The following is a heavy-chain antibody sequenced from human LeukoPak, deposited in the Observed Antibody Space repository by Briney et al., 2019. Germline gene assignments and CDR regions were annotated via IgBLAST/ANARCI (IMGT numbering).Heavy chain of an antibody. V-gene: IGHV3-30*18. Sequence: GRSLRLSCAASGFTFSSYGMHWVRQAPGKGLEWVAVISYDGSNKYYADSVKGRFTISRDNSKNTLYLQMNSLRAEDTAVYYCAKDWHRDYGYNEIGYFDNWGQGTLVTVSS. CDR2: ISYDGSNK. CDR3: AKDWHRDYGYNEIGYFDN. J-gene: IGHJ4*02. CDR1: GFTFSSYG. D-gene: IGHD5-24*01.